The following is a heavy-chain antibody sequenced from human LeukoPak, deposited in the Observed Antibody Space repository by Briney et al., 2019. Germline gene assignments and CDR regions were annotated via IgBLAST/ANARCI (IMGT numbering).Heavy chain of an antibody. CDR2: INPNSGGT. Sequence: ASVKVPCKASGSTFSHYYMHWLRQAPGQGLEWMGWINPNSGGTHYAQKFQGRVTMTSDTSISTAYMELSRLRSDDTAVYYCAREGGGTGTDWFDPWGQGTLVTVSS. CDR1: GSTFSHYY. J-gene: IGHJ5*02. CDR3: AREGGGTGTDWFDP. D-gene: IGHD1-1*01. V-gene: IGHV1-2*02.